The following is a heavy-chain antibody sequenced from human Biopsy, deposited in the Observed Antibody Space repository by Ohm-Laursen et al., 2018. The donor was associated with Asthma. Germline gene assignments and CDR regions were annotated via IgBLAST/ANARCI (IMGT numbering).Heavy chain of an antibody. CDR2: ISVYNGNT. Sequence: SVKVSCKTSGYTFNSAGITWVRQAPGQGLEWMGWISVYNGNTKVAQKLQDRVTMITDTSTSTAYMELRSLRSEDTAVYYCARVDAIMISGDFYFYSGFDLWGQGTTVRVSS. J-gene: IGHJ6*02. V-gene: IGHV1-18*01. D-gene: IGHD3-16*01. CDR1: GYTFNSAG. CDR3: ARVDAIMISGDFYFYSGFDL.